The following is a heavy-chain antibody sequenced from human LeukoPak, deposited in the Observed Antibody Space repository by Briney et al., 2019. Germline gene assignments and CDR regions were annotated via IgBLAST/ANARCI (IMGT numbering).Heavy chain of an antibody. D-gene: IGHD2-15*01. CDR3: ARDVLVGGWLYGMDV. J-gene: IGHJ6*02. CDR1: GFTFSSYA. CDR2: ISYDGSNK. Sequence: GGSLRLSCAASGFTFSSYAMHWVRQAPGKGLEWVAVISYDGSNKYYSDSVKGRFTISRDNSKNTLYLQMNSLRAEDTAVYYCARDVLVGGWLYGMDVWGQGTTVTVSS. V-gene: IGHV3-30-3*01.